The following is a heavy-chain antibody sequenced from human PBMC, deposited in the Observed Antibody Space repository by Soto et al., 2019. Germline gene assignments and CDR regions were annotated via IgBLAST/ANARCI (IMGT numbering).Heavy chain of an antibody. J-gene: IGHJ4*02. CDR2: IYPGDSET. CDR3: ARLGFPGAIYFDS. CDR1: GYNFTTFC. V-gene: IGHV5-51*01. Sequence: PGESLKISCNGSGYNFTTFCIGWVLQMPGKGLEWMGIIYPGDSETKYSPDFEGQVTISADRSTNTAYLQWRSLRASDTAMYYCARLGFPGAIYFDSWGLGTLVTVS.